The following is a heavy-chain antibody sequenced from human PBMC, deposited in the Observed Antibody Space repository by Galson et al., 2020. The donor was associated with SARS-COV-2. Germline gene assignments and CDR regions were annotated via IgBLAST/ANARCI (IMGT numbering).Heavy chain of an antibody. CDR3: AKLTTSGSYGVDY. CDR2: ISWNSGSI. V-gene: IGHV3-9*01. Sequence: LSLTCAASGFTFDDYAMHWVRQAPGKGLEWVSGISWNSGSIGYADSVKGRFTISRDNAKNSLYLQMNSLRAEDTALYYCAKLTTSGSYGVDYWGQGTLVTVSS. D-gene: IGHD1-26*01. CDR1: GFTFDDYA. J-gene: IGHJ4*02.